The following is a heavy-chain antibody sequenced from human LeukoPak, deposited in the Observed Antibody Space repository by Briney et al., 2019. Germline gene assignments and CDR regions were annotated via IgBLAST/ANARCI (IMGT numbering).Heavy chain of an antibody. CDR2: IYHSGST. D-gene: IGHD2-2*01. V-gene: IGHV4-4*02. CDR1: GGSISSSNW. Sequence: PSETLSLTCAVSGGSISSSNWWSWVRQPPGQGLEWIGEIYHSGSTNYNQSLKSRVTISIDTSKNQFSLKLSSVTAADTAVYYCARGLGIVVVPAASAFDYWGQGTLVTVSS. J-gene: IGHJ4*02. CDR3: ARGLGIVVVPAASAFDY.